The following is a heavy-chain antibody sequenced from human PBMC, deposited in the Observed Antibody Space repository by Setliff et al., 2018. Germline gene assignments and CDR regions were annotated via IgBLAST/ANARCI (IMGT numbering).Heavy chain of an antibody. CDR1: GGTFSIYT. CDR2: IIPIFGTA. D-gene: IGHD3-3*01. CDR3: AISTIFGVVSPTPDAFDI. V-gene: IGHV1-69*08. J-gene: IGHJ3*02. Sequence: TSVKVSCKASGGTFSIYTISWVRQAPGQGLEWMGRIIPIFGTANYAQKFQGRVTITADKSTSTAYMELSSLRSEDTAVYYCAISTIFGVVSPTPDAFDIWGQGTMVTVSS.